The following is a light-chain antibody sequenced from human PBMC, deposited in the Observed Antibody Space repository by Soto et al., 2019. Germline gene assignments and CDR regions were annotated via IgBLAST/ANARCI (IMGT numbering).Light chain of an antibody. CDR3: QQYNSHFIT. V-gene: IGKV1-5*03. J-gene: IGKJ1*01. CDR1: QSISSW. CDR2: KES. Sequence: DIKMTQSPSTVSATLGDRVTITCRASQSISSWLAWYQQKPGKAPKLLIYKESSLESGVPSRFSGSGSGTEFTLTISSLQPDDFAPYYCQQYNSHFITFAQRTKADI.